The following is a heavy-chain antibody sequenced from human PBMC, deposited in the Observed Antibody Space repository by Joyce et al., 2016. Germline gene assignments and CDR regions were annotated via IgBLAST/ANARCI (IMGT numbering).Heavy chain of an antibody. CDR3: ARGHYYYDSGSYSDY. J-gene: IGHJ4*02. CDR2: INPNSGGT. V-gene: IGHV1-2*02. D-gene: IGHD3-10*01. Sequence: QVRLVQSGAEVKSPGASVKVSCKASGYTFTGYYIHWVRQAPGQGLEWMGWINPNSGGTNYAQMFQGRVTMTRDTSISTAYMELSRLRSDDTAVYYCARGHYYYDSGSYSDYWGQGTLVTVSS. CDR1: GYTFTGYY.